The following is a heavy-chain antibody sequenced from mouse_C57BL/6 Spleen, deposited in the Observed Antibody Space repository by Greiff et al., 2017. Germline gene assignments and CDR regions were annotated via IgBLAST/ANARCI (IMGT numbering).Heavy chain of an antibody. D-gene: IGHD1-1*01. CDR2: INPSNGGT. CDR3: ARPITAVVAPLGV. CDR1: GYTFTSYW. V-gene: IGHV1-53*01. Sequence: QVQLQQPGTELVKPGASVKLSCKASGYTFTSYWMHWVKQRPGQGLEWIGNINPSNGGTNYNEKFKSKATLTVDKSSSTAYMQLSSLTSEDSADYYCARPITAVVAPLGVWGTGTTVTFSS. J-gene: IGHJ1*03.